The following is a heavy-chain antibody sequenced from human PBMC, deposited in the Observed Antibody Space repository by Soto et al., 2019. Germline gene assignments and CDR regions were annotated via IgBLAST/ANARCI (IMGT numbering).Heavy chain of an antibody. CDR2: INPSGGDT. D-gene: IGHD3-16*02. Sequence: ASVKVSCKASGYPFTNNYVHWLRQAPGQGLEWVGRINPSGGDTFYAQEFQGRVTMTRDTSTSTVYMDLSSLRFDDTAVYFCAREKSLSGVWGTYRPPWYFDFWGPAVLVTVS. V-gene: IGHV1-46*01. CDR1: GYPFTNNY. J-gene: IGHJ4*02. CDR3: AREKSLSGVWGTYRPPWYFDF.